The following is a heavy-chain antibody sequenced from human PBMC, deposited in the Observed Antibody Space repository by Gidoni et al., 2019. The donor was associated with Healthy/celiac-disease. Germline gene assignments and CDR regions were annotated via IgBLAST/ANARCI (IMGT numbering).Heavy chain of an antibody. Sequence: EVQLLESGGGLVQPGGSLRLSCAASGFTFSSYAMSWVRQAPGKGLEWVSAISGSGGSTYDADSVKGRFTISRDNSKNTLYLQMNSLRAEDTAVYYCAKGPDYDILTGYYNGGIYWGQGTLVTVSS. CDR2: ISGSGGST. J-gene: IGHJ4*02. CDR1: GFTFSSYA. CDR3: AKGPDYDILTGYYNGGIY. D-gene: IGHD3-9*01. V-gene: IGHV3-23*01.